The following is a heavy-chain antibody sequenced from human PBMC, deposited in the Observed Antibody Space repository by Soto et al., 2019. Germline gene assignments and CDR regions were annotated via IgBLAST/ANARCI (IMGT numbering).Heavy chain of an antibody. CDR1: GFTFSDYY. V-gene: IGHV3-11*01. CDR3: ARVEWAAMSQGYYYYMDV. D-gene: IGHD2-2*01. CDR2: ISSSGSTI. Sequence: GGSLRLSCAASGFTFSDYYMSWIRQAPGKGLEWVSYISSSGSTIYYADSVKGRFTISRDNAKNSLYLQMNSLRAEDTAVYYFARVEWAAMSQGYYYYMDVWGKGTTVTVSS. J-gene: IGHJ6*03.